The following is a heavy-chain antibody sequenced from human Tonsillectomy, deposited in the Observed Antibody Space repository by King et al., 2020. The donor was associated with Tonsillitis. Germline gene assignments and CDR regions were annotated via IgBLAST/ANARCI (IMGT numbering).Heavy chain of an antibody. Sequence: VQLVESGGGSVQPGGSLRLSCSASGFTFSSYVMHWVRQAPGKGLEYVSAISSNGGSTYYADSVKGRFTISRDNSKNTLYFQMSSLRAEDTAVYYCVKDGSYCSSTSCYDPDWYFDLWGRGTLVTVSS. CDR2: ISSNGGST. V-gene: IGHV3-64D*06. D-gene: IGHD2-2*01. CDR1: GFTFSSYV. J-gene: IGHJ2*01. CDR3: VKDGSYCSSTSCYDPDWYFDL.